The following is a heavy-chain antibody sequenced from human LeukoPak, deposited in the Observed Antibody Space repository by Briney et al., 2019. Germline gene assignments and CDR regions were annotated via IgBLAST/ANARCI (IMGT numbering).Heavy chain of an antibody. Sequence: GRSLRLSCAASGFTFSSDGIHWVRQAPGKGREWVAVISYDGSNKYYTDSVKGRFTISRDKSKNTLYLQMNSLRAKDTAVYYCATDILNIVVVAAAIIYWGQGTLVTASS. V-gene: IGHV3-30*03. J-gene: IGHJ4*02. CDR2: ISYDGSNK. CDR1: GFTFSSDG. D-gene: IGHD2-2*01. CDR3: ATDILNIVVVAAAIIY.